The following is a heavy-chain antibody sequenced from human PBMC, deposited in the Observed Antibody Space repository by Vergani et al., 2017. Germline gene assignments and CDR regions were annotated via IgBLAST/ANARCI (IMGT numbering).Heavy chain of an antibody. CDR3: AGYCSSTSCYLIGGPFDP. V-gene: IGHV3-30*04. CDR2: ISYDGSNK. Sequence: QVQLVESGGGVVQPGRSLRLSCAASGFTFSSYAMHWVRQAPGKGLEWVAVISYDGSNKYYADSVKGRFTISRDNSKNTLYLQMNSLRAEDTAVYYCAGYCSSTSCYLIGGPFDPWGQGTLVTVSS. D-gene: IGHD2-2*01. J-gene: IGHJ5*02. CDR1: GFTFSSYA.